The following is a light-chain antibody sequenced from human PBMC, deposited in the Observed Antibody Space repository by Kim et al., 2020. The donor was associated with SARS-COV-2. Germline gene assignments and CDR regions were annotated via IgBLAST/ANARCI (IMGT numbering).Light chain of an antibody. V-gene: IGKV1-39*01. Sequence: DIQMTQSPSFLSASVGDRVTITCRASQSISTYLNWYQQKPGKAPELLIYAASSLQSGVPSRFSGSGSGTYFTVTISSLQPEDFATYYCQQTYNTPRTFGQGTKVDIK. CDR1: QSISTY. CDR3: QQTYNTPRT. J-gene: IGKJ1*01. CDR2: AAS.